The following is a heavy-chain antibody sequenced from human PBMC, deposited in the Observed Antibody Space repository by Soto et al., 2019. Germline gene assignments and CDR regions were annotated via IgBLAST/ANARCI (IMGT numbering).Heavy chain of an antibody. D-gene: IGHD3-22*01. V-gene: IGHV4-4*07. CDR3: ARDRDYYDTSDFYSKFDY. J-gene: IGHJ4*02. Sequence: SETLSLTCTVSGASISTYYWSWIRQPAGKGLEWIGRIYSTGTTSGSTNYNPSLKSRVTMSLDTSKNQFSLKLSSVTAADTAVYFCARDRDYYDTSDFYSKFDYWGQGTLVTVSS. CDR1: GASISTYY. CDR2: IYSTGTTSGST.